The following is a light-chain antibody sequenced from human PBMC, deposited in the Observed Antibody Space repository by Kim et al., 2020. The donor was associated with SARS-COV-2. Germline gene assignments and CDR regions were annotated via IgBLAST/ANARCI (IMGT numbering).Light chain of an antibody. CDR3: MQALQTPNT. CDR2: LGS. V-gene: IGKV2-28*01. Sequence: EPAFISCMSSQSLLHSNGYNYLDWYLQKPGQSPQLLIYLGSNRASGVPDRFSGSGSGTDFTLKISRVEAEDVGVYYCMQALQTPNTFGQGTKLEI. J-gene: IGKJ2*01. CDR1: QSLLHSNGYNY.